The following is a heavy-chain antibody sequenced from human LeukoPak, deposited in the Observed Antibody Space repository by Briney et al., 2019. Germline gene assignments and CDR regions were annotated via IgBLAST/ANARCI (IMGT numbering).Heavy chain of an antibody. D-gene: IGHD3-10*01. J-gene: IGHJ4*02. V-gene: IGHV4-31*03. CDR3: ARDSGGAADY. CDR2: IYYSGST. CDR1: GGCISSGGYY. Sequence: SETLSLTCTVSGGCISSGGYYWSWIRQHPGKGLEWIGYIYYSGSTYYNPSLKSRVTISVDTSKNQFSLKLSSVTAADTAVYYCARDSGGAADYWGQGTLVTVSS.